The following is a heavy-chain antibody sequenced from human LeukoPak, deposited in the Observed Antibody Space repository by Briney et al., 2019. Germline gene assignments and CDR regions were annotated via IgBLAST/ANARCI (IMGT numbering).Heavy chain of an antibody. CDR2: IYYSGST. CDR3: ARVGPDSSGYLLDYYYGMDV. D-gene: IGHD3-22*01. CDR1: GGSISSGDYY. V-gene: IGHV4-30-4*01. Sequence: SETLSLTCTVSGGSISSGDYYWSWIRQPPGKGLEWIGYIYYSGSTYYNPSLKSRVTISVDTSKNQLSLKLSSVTAADTAVYYCARVGPDSSGYLLDYYYGMDVWGQGTTVTVSS. J-gene: IGHJ6*02.